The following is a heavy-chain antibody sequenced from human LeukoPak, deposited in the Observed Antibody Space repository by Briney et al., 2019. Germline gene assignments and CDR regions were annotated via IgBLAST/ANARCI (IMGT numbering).Heavy chain of an antibody. CDR3: ARAPHYDSSGYNYDMYYFDY. D-gene: IGHD3-22*01. Sequence: SETQSLTCNVSGVATRSGDYYWSWIRQHPGKGLVWIGSIYDYSGSTYYNPSLKSRVTISVDTSKNQFSLKLSSVTAADTAVYYCARAPHYDSSGYNYDMYYFDYWGQGTLVTVSS. CDR1: GVATRSGDYY. J-gene: IGHJ4*02. CDR2: IYDYSGST. V-gene: IGHV4-31*03.